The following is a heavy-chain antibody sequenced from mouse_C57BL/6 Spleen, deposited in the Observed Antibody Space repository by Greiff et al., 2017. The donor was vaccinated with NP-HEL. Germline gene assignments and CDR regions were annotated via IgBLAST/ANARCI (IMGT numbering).Heavy chain of an antibody. Sequence: VQLKQSGAELVKPGASVKLSCTASGFNIKDYYMHWVKQRTEQGLEWIGRIDPEDGETKYAPKCQGKATITADTSSSTAYLQLSSLTSEDTAVYYCARSTTVVYFDYWGQGTTLTVSS. CDR1: GFNIKDYY. CDR3: ARSTTVVYFDY. V-gene: IGHV14-2*01. J-gene: IGHJ2*01. D-gene: IGHD1-1*01. CDR2: IDPEDGET.